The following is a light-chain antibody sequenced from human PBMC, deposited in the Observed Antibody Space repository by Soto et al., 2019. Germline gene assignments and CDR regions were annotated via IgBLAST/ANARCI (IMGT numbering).Light chain of an antibody. V-gene: IGKV3-11*01. CDR1: QSVSSY. J-gene: IGKJ1*01. CDR2: DAS. Sequence: EIVLTQSPATLSLSPGERATLSCGASQSVSSYFAWYQQKPGQAPRLLIYDASNRATGIPARFSGSGSGTDFTLTISSLEPEDFAVYYCQQRGNWPLTFGQGPKVEIK. CDR3: QQRGNWPLT.